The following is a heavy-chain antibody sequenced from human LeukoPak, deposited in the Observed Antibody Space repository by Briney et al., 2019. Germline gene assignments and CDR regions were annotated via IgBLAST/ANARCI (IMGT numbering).Heavy chain of an antibody. CDR2: IKSKTDGGTT. J-gene: IGHJ6*03. Sequence: GGSLRLSCAASGCTFSNAWMSWVRQAPGKGLEWVGRIKSKTDGGTTDYAAPVKGRFTISRDDSKNTLYLQMNSLKTEDTAVYYCTTDFDFWSGYYPYYMDVWGKGTTVTVSS. CDR3: TTDFDFWSGYYPYYMDV. CDR1: GCTFSNAW. V-gene: IGHV3-15*01. D-gene: IGHD3-3*01.